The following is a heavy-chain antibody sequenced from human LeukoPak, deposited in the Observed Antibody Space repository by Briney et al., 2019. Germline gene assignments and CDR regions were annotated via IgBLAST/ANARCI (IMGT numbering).Heavy chain of an antibody. Sequence: SEALSLTCAVSGGSISSSNWWSWVRQPPGKGLEWIGEIYHSGSTNYNPSLKSRVTISVDKSKNQFSLKLSSVTAADTAVYYCARLRGIAVAGRDYWGQGTLVTASS. CDR3: ARLRGIAVAGRDY. V-gene: IGHV4-4*02. CDR2: IYHSGST. D-gene: IGHD6-19*01. J-gene: IGHJ4*02. CDR1: GGSISSSNW.